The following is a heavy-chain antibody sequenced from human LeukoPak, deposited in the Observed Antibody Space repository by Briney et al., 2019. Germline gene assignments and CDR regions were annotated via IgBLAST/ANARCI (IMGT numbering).Heavy chain of an antibody. CDR3: AKRGVVIRVILVGFHKEAYYFDS. CDR2: ISDSGGRT. D-gene: IGHD3-22*01. V-gene: IGHV3-23*01. Sequence: PGGSLRLSCTVSGFTLSNYGMSWVRQAPGKGLEWVAGISDSGGRTKYADSVKGRFTISRDNPKNTLYLQMNSLRADDTAVYFCAKRGVVIRVILVGFHKEAYYFDSWGQGALVTVS. CDR1: GFTLSNYG. J-gene: IGHJ4*02.